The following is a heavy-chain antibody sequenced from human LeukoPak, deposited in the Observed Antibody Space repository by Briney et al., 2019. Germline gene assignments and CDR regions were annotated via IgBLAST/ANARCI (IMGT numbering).Heavy chain of an antibody. CDR1: GASISSNHY. Sequence: SETLSLTCSVSGASISSNHYWGWIRQPPGMGLEWIGTIHYRINTYYNPSLKSRLTISIDTSKNQFSLRLSSVTAADTAVYYCVRYQEEDGYNAKTFDYWGQGTLVTVSS. V-gene: IGHV4-39*01. J-gene: IGHJ4*02. CDR2: IHYRINT. CDR3: VRYQEEDGYNAKTFDY. D-gene: IGHD5-24*01.